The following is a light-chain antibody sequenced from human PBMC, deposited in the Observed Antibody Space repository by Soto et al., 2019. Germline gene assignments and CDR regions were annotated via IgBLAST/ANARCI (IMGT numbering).Light chain of an antibody. CDR3: AAWDDSLNGWV. V-gene: IGLV1-36*01. Sequence: QSVLTQPPSVSEAPRQRVPTSCLETSSNIGNNAVNWYQQLPGKAPKLLIYYDDLLPSGVSDRFSGSKSGTSASLAISGLQSEDEADYYCAAWDDSLNGWVFGGGTKLTVL. J-gene: IGLJ3*02. CDR2: YDD. CDR1: SSNIGNNA.